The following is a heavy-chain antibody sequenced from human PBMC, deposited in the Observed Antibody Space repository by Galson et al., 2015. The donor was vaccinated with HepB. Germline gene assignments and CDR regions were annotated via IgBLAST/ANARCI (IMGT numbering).Heavy chain of an antibody. CDR3: ARPKTYYYDSSGYYLDYFDY. J-gene: IGHJ4*02. D-gene: IGHD3-22*01. Sequence: SLRLSCAASGFTFSSYWMHWVRQAPGKGLVWVSRINSDGSSTSYADSVKGRFTISRDNAKNTLYLQMNSLRAEDTAVYYCARPKTYYYDSSGYYLDYFDYWGQGTLVTVSS. V-gene: IGHV3-74*01. CDR2: INSDGSST. CDR1: GFTFSSYW.